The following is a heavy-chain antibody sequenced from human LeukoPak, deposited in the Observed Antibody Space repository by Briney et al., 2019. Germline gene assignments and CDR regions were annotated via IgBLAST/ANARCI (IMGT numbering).Heavy chain of an antibody. V-gene: IGHV4-59*01. CDR3: GSNTGTVFDY. CDR2: VYYTGST. Sequence: SETLSLTCSVSGVSISSYYWSWIRQPPGKGLEWLGYVYYTGSTEYNPSLRSRVTISLEMSKHQFSLNLTSVTAADTAVYYCGSNTGTVFDYWGQGALVTVSS. D-gene: IGHD7-27*01. J-gene: IGHJ4*02. CDR1: GVSISSYY.